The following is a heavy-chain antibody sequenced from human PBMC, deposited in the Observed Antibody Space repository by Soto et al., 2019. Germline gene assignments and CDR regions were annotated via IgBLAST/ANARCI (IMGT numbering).Heavy chain of an antibody. Sequence: SVKISCKASGGHFSSYAISWVRQAPGQGLEWMGGIITIFGTANYAQKFQGRVTITADESTSTAYRELSSLSSEDTAVCYCARDPGLVVVAATPFEFYYWMDVLGQGTTVTVSS. D-gene: IGHD2-15*01. CDR1: GGHFSSYA. J-gene: IGHJ6*02. CDR2: IITIFGTA. V-gene: IGHV1-69*13. CDR3: ARDPGLVVVAATPFEFYYWMDV.